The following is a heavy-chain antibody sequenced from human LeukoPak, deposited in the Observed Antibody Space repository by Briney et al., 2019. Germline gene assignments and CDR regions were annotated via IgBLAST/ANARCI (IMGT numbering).Heavy chain of an antibody. Sequence: GGSLRLSCAASGFTFSSYAMSWVRQAPGKGLEWVSGISASGGNTYYADSVKGRFTISRDNSKNTLYLQMNSLRAEDTAVYYCARTVHLRWYQQYFDYWGQGTLVTVSS. CDR3: ARTVHLRWYQQYFDY. J-gene: IGHJ4*02. D-gene: IGHD4-23*01. CDR1: GFTFSSYA. CDR2: ISASGGNT. V-gene: IGHV3-23*01.